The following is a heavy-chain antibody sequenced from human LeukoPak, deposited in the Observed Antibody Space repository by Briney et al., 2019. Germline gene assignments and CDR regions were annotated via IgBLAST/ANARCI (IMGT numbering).Heavy chain of an antibody. V-gene: IGHV5-51*01. CDR3: VRLGYSSGWPPGYFDY. CDR2: IYFGDSDT. CDR1: GYSFSSYW. J-gene: IGHJ4*02. Sequence: GESLKISCKDSGYSFSSYWIGWVRQMPGKGLEWMGIIYFGDSDTRYSPSFQGQVTMSADKSIITAYLQWSSLKASDTAMYYCVRLGYSSGWPPGYFDYWGQGTLVTVS. D-gene: IGHD6-19*01.